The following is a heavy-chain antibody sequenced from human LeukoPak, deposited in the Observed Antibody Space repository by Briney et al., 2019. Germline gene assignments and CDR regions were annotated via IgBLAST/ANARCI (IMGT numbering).Heavy chain of an antibody. J-gene: IGHJ3*02. CDR1: GFTFSSYG. CDR2: IRYDGSNK. V-gene: IGHV3-30*02. Sequence: PGGSLRLSCAASGFTFSSYGMHWVRQAPGKGLEWVAFIRYDGSNKYYADSVKGRFTISRDNSKNTLYLQMNSLRAEDTAVYYCGKGPSMDYYDSSGSRGAFDIWGQQTLVTVSS. D-gene: IGHD3-22*01. CDR3: GKGPSMDYYDSSGSRGAFDI.